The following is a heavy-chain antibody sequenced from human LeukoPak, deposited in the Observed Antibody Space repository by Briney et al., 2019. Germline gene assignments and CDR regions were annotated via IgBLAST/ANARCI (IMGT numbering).Heavy chain of an antibody. CDR3: AKNSGYSYGSYFDY. D-gene: IGHD5-18*01. CDR2: IRYDGSNK. V-gene: IGHV3-30*02. J-gene: IGHJ4*02. CDR1: GFTFSSYA. Sequence: GGSLRLSCAASGFTFSSYAMSWVRQAPGKGLEWVAFIRYDGSNKYYADSVKGRFTISRDNSKNTLYLQMNSLRAEDTAVYYCAKNSGYSYGSYFDYWGQGTLVTVSS.